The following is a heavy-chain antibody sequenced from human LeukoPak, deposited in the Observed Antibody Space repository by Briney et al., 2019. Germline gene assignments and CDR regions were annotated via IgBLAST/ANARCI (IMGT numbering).Heavy chain of an antibody. CDR3: ARGPRFDP. CDR1: GYSFIDYF. V-gene: IGHV1-8*02. Sequence: ASVKVSCKASGYSFIDYFIHWVRQAPGQGLEWLGYISPDTGNTGYAQKFQGRVTMTRDTSISTTYMELSSLTSEDTAVYYCARGPRFDPWGQGTLVTVSS. J-gene: IGHJ5*02. CDR2: ISPDTGNT.